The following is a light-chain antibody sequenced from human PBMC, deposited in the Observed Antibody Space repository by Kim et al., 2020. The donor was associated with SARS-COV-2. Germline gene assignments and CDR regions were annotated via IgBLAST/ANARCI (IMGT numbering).Light chain of an antibody. Sequence: GQRITISCSGSRSNIGSNTVNCYQQLPGTAPKLLIYSDSQRPSGVPDRFSGSKSGSSASLAISGLQSEDEADYYCAAWDDSLNGWVFGGGTQLTVL. CDR1: RSNIGSNT. CDR2: SDS. V-gene: IGLV1-44*01. CDR3: AAWDDSLNGWV. J-gene: IGLJ3*02.